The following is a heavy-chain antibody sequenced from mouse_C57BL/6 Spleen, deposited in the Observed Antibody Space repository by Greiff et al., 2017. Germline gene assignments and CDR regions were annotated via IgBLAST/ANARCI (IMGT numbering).Heavy chain of an antibody. Sequence: EVKLVESGGGLVKPGGSLKLSCAASGFTFSSYTMSWVRQTPEKRLEWVATISGGGGNTYYPDSVKGRFTISRDNAKNTLYLQMSSLRSEDTALYYCASHYDGYYVNYFDYWGQGTTLTVAS. CDR3: ASHYDGYYVNYFDY. J-gene: IGHJ2*01. V-gene: IGHV5-9*01. CDR2: ISGGGGNT. D-gene: IGHD2-3*01. CDR1: GFTFSSYT.